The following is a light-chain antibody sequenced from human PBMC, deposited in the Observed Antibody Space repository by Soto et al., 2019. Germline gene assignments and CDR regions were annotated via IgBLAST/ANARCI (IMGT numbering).Light chain of an antibody. V-gene: IGKV1-39*01. CDR3: QQSYSTPYT. Sequence: DIQMTQSPSSLSASVGDRVTITCRASQSISNYLNWYQQDPGKAPKILIYGASSLQSGVPSRFSGSGSGTDFTLTISSLQPEDFATYSCQQSYSTPYTFGQGTNLEIK. J-gene: IGKJ2*01. CDR1: QSISNY. CDR2: GAS.